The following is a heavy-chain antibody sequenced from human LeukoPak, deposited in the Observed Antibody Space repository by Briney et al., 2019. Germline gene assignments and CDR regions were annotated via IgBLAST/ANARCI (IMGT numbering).Heavy chain of an antibody. CDR1: GFTFSNYW. CDR3: ARDQGSMIVVRTTKWFFDL. Sequence: VGSLRLSCAASGFTFSNYWMSWVRQAPGKGLEWLANIIQYGSEIYYVDSVKGRFTISRDNGKNSLYLQINSLRADDTAVYYCARDQGSMIVVRTTKWFFDLWGRGTLFTVS. V-gene: IGHV3-7*01. J-gene: IGHJ2*01. D-gene: IGHD3-22*01. CDR2: IIQYGSEI.